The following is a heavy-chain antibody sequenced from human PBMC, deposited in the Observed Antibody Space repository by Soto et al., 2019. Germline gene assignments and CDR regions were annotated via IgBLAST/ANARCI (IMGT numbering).Heavy chain of an antibody. CDR1: GYIFVDYG. Sequence: QMVQSGAEIKEPGASVKVSCKTSGYIFVDYGIDWVRQAPGQDLQWMGWIGAYHTHTKYTPQFQGRVTLTSDTSARPVYMELRSLRSDDTATYYCVIHYNTPPLTHWGPGSRITVSS. D-gene: IGHD3-10*01. CDR2: IGAYHTHT. CDR3: VIHYNTPPLTH. V-gene: IGHV1-18*04. J-gene: IGHJ4*02.